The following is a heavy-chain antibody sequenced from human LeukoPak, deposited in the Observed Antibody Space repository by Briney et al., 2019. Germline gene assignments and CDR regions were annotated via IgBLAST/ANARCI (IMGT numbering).Heavy chain of an antibody. CDR3: ARGDYGDYGY. CDR2: IYYSGGT. J-gene: IGHJ4*02. Sequence: MASETLSLTCTVSGGSISSSSYYWGWIRQPPGKGLEWIGSIYYSGGTYYNPSPKSRVTISVDTSKNQFSLKLSSVTAADTAVYYCARGDYGDYGYWGQGTLVTVSS. CDR1: GGSISSSSYY. D-gene: IGHD4-17*01. V-gene: IGHV4-39*07.